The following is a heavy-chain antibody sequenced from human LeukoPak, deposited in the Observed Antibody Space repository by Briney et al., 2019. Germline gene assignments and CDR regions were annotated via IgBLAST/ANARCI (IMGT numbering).Heavy chain of an antibody. CDR1: GGSISSYY. CDR3: ARRGLYGGKRY. Sequence: PSETLSLTCTVSGGSISSYYWSWIRQPPGKGLEWIGEIYHSGSTNYNPSLKSRVTISVDKSKNQFSLKLSSVTAADTAVYYCARRGLYGGKRYWGQGTLVTVSS. D-gene: IGHD4-23*01. J-gene: IGHJ4*02. CDR2: IYHSGST. V-gene: IGHV4-59*12.